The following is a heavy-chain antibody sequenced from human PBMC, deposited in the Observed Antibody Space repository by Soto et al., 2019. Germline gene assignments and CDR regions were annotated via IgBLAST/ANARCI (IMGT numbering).Heavy chain of an antibody. Sequence: GASVKVSCKASGYTFTSYAMHWVREAPGQRLELMGWINAGNGNTKYSQKFQGRVTITRDTSASTAYMELSSLRSEDTAVYYCARDQYNWNYVGYYYYYGMDVWGQGTTVTVYS. J-gene: IGHJ6*02. CDR3: ARDQYNWNYVGYYYYYGMDV. CDR2: INAGNGNT. D-gene: IGHD1-7*01. CDR1: GYTFTSYA. V-gene: IGHV1-3*01.